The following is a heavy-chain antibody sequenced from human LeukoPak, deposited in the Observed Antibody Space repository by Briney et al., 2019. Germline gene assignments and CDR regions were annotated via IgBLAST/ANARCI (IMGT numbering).Heavy chain of an antibody. D-gene: IGHD3-3*01. CDR2: INPNTGGT. Sequence: GASVKVSCKASGYTFTGYFVHWVRQAPGQGLQWMGWINPNTGGTNYAQKFQGRVTMTRDTSISTAYMELSRLRSDDTAVYYCARAGSAYDFWSGYYYYYMDVWGKGTTVTVSS. CDR1: GYTFTGYF. V-gene: IGHV1-2*02. J-gene: IGHJ6*03. CDR3: ARAGSAYDFWSGYYYYYMDV.